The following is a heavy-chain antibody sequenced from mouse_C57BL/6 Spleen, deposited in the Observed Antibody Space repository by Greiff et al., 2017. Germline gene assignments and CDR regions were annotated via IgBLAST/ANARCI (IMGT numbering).Heavy chain of an antibody. CDR2: TWWDDDK. V-gene: IGHV8-8*01. J-gene: IGHJ2*01. Sequence: QVTLKVCGPGILQPSQTLSLTCSFSGFSLSTFGMGVGWIRQPSGKGLEWLAHTWWDDDKYYNPALKSPLTIAKDTSKNQVFLKIAHVDTADTATYDCARIRCYGSSSDYFDYWGQGTTLTVSS. CDR3: ARIRCYGSSSDYFDY. D-gene: IGHD1-1*01. CDR1: GFSLSTFGMG.